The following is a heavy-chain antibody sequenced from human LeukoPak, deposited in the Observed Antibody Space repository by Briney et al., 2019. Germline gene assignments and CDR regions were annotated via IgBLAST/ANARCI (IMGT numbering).Heavy chain of an antibody. Sequence: SETLSLTCTVSGGSISSSSYYWGWIRQPPGKGLEWIGSIYYSGSTNYNPSLKSRVTISVDTSKNQFSLKLSSVTAADTAVYYCARVGSGSYLLFDIWGQGTMVTVSS. V-gene: IGHV4-39*07. J-gene: IGHJ3*02. D-gene: IGHD1-26*01. CDR2: IYYSGST. CDR3: ARVGSGSYLLFDI. CDR1: GGSISSSSYY.